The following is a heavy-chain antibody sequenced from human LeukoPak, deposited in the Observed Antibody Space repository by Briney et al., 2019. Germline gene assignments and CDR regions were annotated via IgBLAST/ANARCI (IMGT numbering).Heavy chain of an antibody. CDR1: GGSISSHF. J-gene: IGHJ4*02. CDR3: ARDGSSSSTPYFDY. Sequence: SETLSLTCTVSGGSISSHFWSWIRQPPGKGLEWIGYIYHSGGTNYNPSLKSRVTISVDTSKTQFSLKLSSVTAADTAVYYCARDGSSSSTPYFDYWGQGTLVTVSS. V-gene: IGHV4-59*11. CDR2: IYHSGGT. D-gene: IGHD6-6*01.